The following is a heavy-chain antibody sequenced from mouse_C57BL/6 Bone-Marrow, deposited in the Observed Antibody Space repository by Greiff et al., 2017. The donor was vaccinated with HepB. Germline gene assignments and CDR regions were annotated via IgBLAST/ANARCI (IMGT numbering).Heavy chain of an antibody. J-gene: IGHJ3*01. Sequence: VQLQQSGAELVRPGASVTLSCKASGYTFTDYDMHWVKQTPVHGLEWIGAIDPETGGTAYNQKFKGKAILTADKSSSTAYMELRSLTSEDSAVYYCTRGRPGGFAYWGQGTLVTVSA. D-gene: IGHD4-1*01. CDR3: TRGRPGGFAY. CDR2: IDPETGGT. CDR1: GYTFTDYD. V-gene: IGHV1-15*01.